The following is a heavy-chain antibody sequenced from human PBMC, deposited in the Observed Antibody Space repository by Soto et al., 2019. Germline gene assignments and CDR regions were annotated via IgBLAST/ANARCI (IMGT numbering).Heavy chain of an antibody. Sequence: PSEPLSLTCTVSGGSISSGDYSWSWVRQSPGKGLEWIGHIYNSGITYYNPSLKSRVVISIDTSRNQFSLRLNSLTAADRAVYFCARGVTVFGLVSRFWFDPWGQGTVVTVSS. D-gene: IGHD3-3*01. V-gene: IGHV4-30-4*01. CDR3: ARGVTVFGLVSRFWFDP. J-gene: IGHJ5*02. CDR2: IYNSGIT. CDR1: GGSISSGDYS.